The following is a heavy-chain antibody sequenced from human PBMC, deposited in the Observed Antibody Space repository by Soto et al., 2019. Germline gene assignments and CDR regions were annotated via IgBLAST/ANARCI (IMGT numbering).Heavy chain of an antibody. Sequence: EVQLVESGGGLVKPGGSLRLSCAASGFTFSSYSMNWVRQAPGKGLEWVSSISSSLSYINYADSVRGRFTISRDNAKNSLYLQMNSLRAEDTAVYYCARDYDSSGYLYYVDYWGQGPLVTVSS. D-gene: IGHD3-22*01. J-gene: IGHJ4*02. CDR3: ARDYDSSGYLYYVDY. CDR1: GFTFSSYS. V-gene: IGHV3-21*01. CDR2: ISSSLSYI.